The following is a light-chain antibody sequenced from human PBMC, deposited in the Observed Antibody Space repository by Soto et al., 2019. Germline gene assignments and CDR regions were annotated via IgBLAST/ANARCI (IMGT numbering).Light chain of an antibody. V-gene: IGLV1-40*01. J-gene: IGLJ2*01. Sequence: QSVLTQPPSVSGAPGQRVTISCTGSGSNIGAGYDVHWYQQLPGTAPKLLIYGNSNRPSGVPDRFSGSKSGTSASLAITGLQAEDEADYYCQSYDSSHVVFGGGTKVTVL. CDR3: QSYDSSHVV. CDR2: GNS. CDR1: GSNIGAGYD.